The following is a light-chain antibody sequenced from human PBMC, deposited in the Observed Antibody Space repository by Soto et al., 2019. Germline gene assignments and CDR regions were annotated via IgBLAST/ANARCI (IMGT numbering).Light chain of an antibody. J-gene: IGLJ2*01. CDR2: EVS. CDR1: SSDVGGYNY. V-gene: IGLV2-14*01. CDR3: SSYTSSSTSMV. Sequence: QSALTQPASVSGSPGQSITISCTGTSSDVGGYNYVSWYQQHPGKAPKLMIYEVSNRPSGVSYRFSGSMSGNTASLTISGLQAEDEADYYCSSYTSSSTSMVFGGGTKLTVL.